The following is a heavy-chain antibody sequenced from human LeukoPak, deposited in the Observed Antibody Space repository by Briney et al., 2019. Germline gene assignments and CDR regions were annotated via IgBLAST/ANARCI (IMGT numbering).Heavy chain of an antibody. Sequence: GSLRLSCAASGFTISSNYMSWVRQAPGKGLEWVSVIYSGGSTYYAYSVKGRFTISRDNSKNTLYLQMNSLRAEDTAVYYCARGGVFRWFDPWGQGTLVTVSS. J-gene: IGHJ5*02. CDR1: GFTISSNY. CDR3: ARGGVFRWFDP. CDR2: IYSGGST. V-gene: IGHV3-53*01. D-gene: IGHD2-8*01.